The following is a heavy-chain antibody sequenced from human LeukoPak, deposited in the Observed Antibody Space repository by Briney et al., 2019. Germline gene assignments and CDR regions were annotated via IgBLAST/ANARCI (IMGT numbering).Heavy chain of an antibody. Sequence: SETLSLTCTVSGGSISSSSYYWAWIRQPPGKGLEWIGSIYFSGNTFYNPSLRGRVTISVDTSKNQFSLKLNSVTAADTAVYYCARRDIVATISVWGQGTLVTVSS. V-gene: IGHV4-39*01. J-gene: IGHJ4*02. CDR2: IYFSGNT. CDR3: ARRDIVATISV. CDR1: GGSISSSSYY. D-gene: IGHD5-12*01.